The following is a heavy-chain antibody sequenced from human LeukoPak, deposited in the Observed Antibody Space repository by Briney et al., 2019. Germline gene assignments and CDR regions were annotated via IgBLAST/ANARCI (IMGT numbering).Heavy chain of an antibody. J-gene: IGHJ3*02. CDR3: ARERLDTIVHSGAFDI. CDR2: IASDGSQT. CDR1: GFSFSTYF. V-gene: IGHV3-30-3*01. D-gene: IGHD3-10*01. Sequence: GRSLRLSCAASGFSFSTYFMHWVRQAPGKGLEWVAVIASDGSQTFYVEPVKGRFTISRDNSKNTLYLQMNSLRAEDTAVYFCARERLDTIVHSGAFDIWGQGTMVTVSS.